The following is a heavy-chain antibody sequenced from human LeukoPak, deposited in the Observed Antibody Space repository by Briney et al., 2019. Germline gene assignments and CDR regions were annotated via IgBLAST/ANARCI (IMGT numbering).Heavy chain of an antibody. CDR2: ISAGGSYT. CDR1: GFTFRSYG. Sequence: PGGSLRLSCTASGFTFRSYGMNWIRQAPGKGLEWISSISAGGSYTKYADSVKGRFAVSRDNSKNSLHLQMDSLRAEDTALYYCASSGPTDWSQGTLVIVSS. D-gene: IGHD6-19*01. J-gene: IGHJ4*02. V-gene: IGHV3-21*01. CDR3: ASSGPTD.